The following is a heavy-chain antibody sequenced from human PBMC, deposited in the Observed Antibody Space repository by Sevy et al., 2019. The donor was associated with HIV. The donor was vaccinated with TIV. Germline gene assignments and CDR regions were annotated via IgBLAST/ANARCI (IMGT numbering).Heavy chain of an antibody. CDR2: IKTDGSDT. D-gene: IGHD1-26*01. CDR3: ARRPTDRSGSYWFDP. V-gene: IGHV3-74*01. Sequence: GGSLRLSCAASGFTFSSYWMHWVRQAPGKGLVWVSRIKTDGSDTSYADSVKGRFTISRDNTKNTLYLQMNSLRAEDTAVYYCARRPTDRSGSYWFDPWGQGTLVTVSS. J-gene: IGHJ5*02. CDR1: GFTFSSYW.